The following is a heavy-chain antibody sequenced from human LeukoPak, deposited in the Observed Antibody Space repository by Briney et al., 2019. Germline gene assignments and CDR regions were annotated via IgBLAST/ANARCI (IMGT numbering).Heavy chain of an antibody. CDR3: ASETLAARLNWFDP. Sequence: SETLSLTCTVSGGSISSGSYYWSWIRQPAGKGLEWIGRIYTSGSTNYNPSLKSRVTISVDTSKNQFSLKLSSVTAADTAVYYCASETLAARLNWFDPWGQGTLVTVSS. V-gene: IGHV4-61*02. CDR1: GGSISSGSYY. D-gene: IGHD6-13*01. CDR2: IYTSGST. J-gene: IGHJ5*02.